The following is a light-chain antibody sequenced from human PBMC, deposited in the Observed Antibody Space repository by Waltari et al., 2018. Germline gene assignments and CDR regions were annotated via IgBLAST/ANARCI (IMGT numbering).Light chain of an antibody. CDR1: SSNIGNNV. CDR3: TSWDESLNGWV. V-gene: IGLV1-44*01. J-gene: IGLJ3*02. CDR2: TYN. Sequence: QSVLIQPPSASGTPGQRVTISCSGSSSNIGNNVVNWYQQVPGTAPKLLIYTYNDRPAAVPYRFSASKSGTSASLAINGLQSEDEADYYCTSWDESLNGWVIGGGTKLTVL.